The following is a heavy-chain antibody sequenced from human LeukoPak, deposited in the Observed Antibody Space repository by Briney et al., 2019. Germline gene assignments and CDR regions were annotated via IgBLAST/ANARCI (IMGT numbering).Heavy chain of an antibody. D-gene: IGHD6-6*01. CDR1: GFTFSTYS. Sequence: GGSLRLSCAASGFTFSTYSMNWVRQAPGKGLEWVSYYADSVKGRFTISRENAKNSLYLQMNSLRAEDTAVYYCARSSSRDAFDIWGQGTMVTVSS. J-gene: IGHJ3*02. V-gene: IGHV3-48*01. CDR3: ARSSSRDAFDI.